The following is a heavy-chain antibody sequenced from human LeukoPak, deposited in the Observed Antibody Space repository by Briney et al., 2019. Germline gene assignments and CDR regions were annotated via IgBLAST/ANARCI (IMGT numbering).Heavy chain of an antibody. D-gene: IGHD4-23*01. V-gene: IGHV3-49*03. J-gene: IGHJ4*02. CDR1: GFTFGDYA. CDR3: TRAPHYYHGNPHDF. CDR2: IGSKEHGGTT. Sequence: GGSLRLSCTASGFTFGDYALSWFRQAPGKGLEWLSFIGSKEHGGTTEYAASVKGRFTISRDDSNSIAYLQLNSLIIEDAALYFCTRAPHYYHGNPHDFWGQGTRVTVSS.